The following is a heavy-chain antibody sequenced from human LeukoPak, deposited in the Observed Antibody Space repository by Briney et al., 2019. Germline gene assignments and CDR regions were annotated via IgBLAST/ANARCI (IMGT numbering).Heavy chain of an antibody. CDR1: GGSISSYY. Sequence: SETLSLTCTVSGGSISSYYWSWIRQPPGKGLEWIGYIYYSGSTNYNPSLKSRVTISVDTSKNQFSLKLRSVTAADTAVYYCARYTAMVAFHAHGFDVWGKGTMVTVS. CDR3: ARYTAMVAFHAHGFDV. V-gene: IGHV4-59*01. CDR2: IYYSGST. J-gene: IGHJ3*01. D-gene: IGHD5-18*01.